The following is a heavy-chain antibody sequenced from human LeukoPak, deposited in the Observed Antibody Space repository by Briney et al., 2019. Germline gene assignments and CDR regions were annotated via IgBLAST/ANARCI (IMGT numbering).Heavy chain of an antibody. D-gene: IGHD1-1*01. CDR3: ARLVGWNYDY. Sequence: GGSLRLSCSASGFTFSSYAMHWVRQAPGKGLDWVADISYDGSSRSYADSVRGRFIISRDNSKSTLYVEMNSLRAEDTAVYYCARLVGWNYDYWGQGTLVTVSS. V-gene: IGHV3-30-3*01. CDR2: ISYDGSSR. J-gene: IGHJ4*02. CDR1: GFTFSSYA.